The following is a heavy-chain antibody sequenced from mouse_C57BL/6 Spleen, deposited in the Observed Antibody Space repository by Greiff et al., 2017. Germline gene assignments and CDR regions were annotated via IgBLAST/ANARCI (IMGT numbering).Heavy chain of an antibody. CDR2: ISSGSSTI. Sequence: EVKVVESGGGLVKPGGSLKLSCAASGFTFSDYGMHWVRQAPEKGLEWVAYISSGSSTIYYADTVKGRFTISRDNAKNTLFLHMTSLRSEHTAMYYCASKFVINTNYAMDYWGQGTSVTVAT. D-gene: IGHD1-1*01. V-gene: IGHV5-17*01. CDR1: GFTFSDYG. CDR3: ASKFVINTNYAMDY. J-gene: IGHJ4*01.